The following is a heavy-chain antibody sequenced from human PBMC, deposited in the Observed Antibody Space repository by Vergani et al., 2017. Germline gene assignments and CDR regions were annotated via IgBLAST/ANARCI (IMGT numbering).Heavy chain of an antibody. CDR3: AKANPRNSGYDYLYYYHAMDV. J-gene: IGHJ6*02. CDR2: ISGSGGST. D-gene: IGHD5-12*01. CDR1: GFTFNHYA. Sequence: EVQLVESGGGLVKPGGSLRLSCAASGFTFNHYAMNWVRQAPGKGLEWVSGISGSGGSTYYAGSVKGRFTISRDSSNNTLYLQMNSLSAGDTAVYYCAKANPRNSGYDYLYYYHAMDVWGQGTTVTVSS. V-gene: IGHV3-23*04.